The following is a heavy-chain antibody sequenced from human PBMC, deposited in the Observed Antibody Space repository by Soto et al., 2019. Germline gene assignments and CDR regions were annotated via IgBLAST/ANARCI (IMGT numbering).Heavy chain of an antibody. V-gene: IGHV4-34*01. CDR3: ARGSSLLRFLEWLLVPGMDV. CDR1: GGSFSGYY. J-gene: IGHJ6*02. D-gene: IGHD3-3*01. Sequence: TLSLTCAVYGGSFSGYYWSWIRQPPGKGLEWIGEINHSGSTNYNPSLKSRVTISVDTSKNQFSLKLSSVTAADTAVYYCARGSSLLRFLEWLLVPGMDVWGQGTTVTVSS. CDR2: INHSGST.